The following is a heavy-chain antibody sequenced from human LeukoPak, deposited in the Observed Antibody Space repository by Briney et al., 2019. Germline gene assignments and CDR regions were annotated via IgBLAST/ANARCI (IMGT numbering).Heavy chain of an antibody. CDR1: GYTFTDYY. J-gene: IGHJ6*02. D-gene: IGHD6-13*01. CDR3: ARDQASAAVGTVYYYHGMDV. V-gene: IGHV1-2*04. Sequence: ASARVSCKASGYTFTDYYMHWVRQAPGQGLEWMGWINPNSGGTNYAQKFQGWVTMTRDTSISTAYMELNRLRSDDTAVYYCARDQASAAVGTVYYYHGMDVWGQGTTVTVSS. CDR2: INPNSGGT.